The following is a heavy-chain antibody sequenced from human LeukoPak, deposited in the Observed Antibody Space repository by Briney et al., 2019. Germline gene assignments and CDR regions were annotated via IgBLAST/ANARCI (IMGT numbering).Heavy chain of an antibody. Sequence: GGSLRLSCAASGLTVSTNYMSWVRQAPGKGLEWVSVIYSDGNTYYADSVKGRFTISRDNSKNTLYLQMNSLRAEDTAVYYCARDSVAEGSDYWGQGAQVTVSS. V-gene: IGHV3-66*01. D-gene: IGHD2-15*01. CDR3: ARDSVAEGSDY. J-gene: IGHJ4*02. CDR2: IYSDGNT. CDR1: GLTVSTNY.